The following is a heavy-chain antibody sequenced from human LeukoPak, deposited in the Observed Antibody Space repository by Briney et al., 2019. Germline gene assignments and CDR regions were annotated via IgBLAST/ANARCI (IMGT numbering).Heavy chain of an antibody. CDR1: GFTFDDYG. J-gene: IGHJ3*02. CDR3: ARPNSGTYFDAFDI. Sequence: PGGSLRLSCAASGFTFDDYGMSWVRQAPGKGLEWVSGINWNGGSTVYADSVKGRFTLSRDNAKNSLYLQMSSLRAEDTALYYCARPNSGTYFDAFDIWGQGTMVTVSS. V-gene: IGHV3-20*04. D-gene: IGHD1-26*01. CDR2: INWNGGST.